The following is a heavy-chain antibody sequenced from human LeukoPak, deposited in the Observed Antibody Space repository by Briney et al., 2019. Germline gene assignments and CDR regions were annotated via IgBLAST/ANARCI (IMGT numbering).Heavy chain of an antibody. CDR1: GGSISSYY. CDR3: ARDLRVVMHDASDI. V-gene: IGHV4-59*01. D-gene: IGHD2-21*01. Sequence: SETLSLTCTVSGGSISSYYWSWIRQPPGKGLEWIGYIYYSGSTNYNPSLKSRVTISVDTSKNQFSLKLSSVTAADTAVYYCARDLRVVMHDASDIWGQGTMVTVSS. J-gene: IGHJ3*02. CDR2: IYYSGST.